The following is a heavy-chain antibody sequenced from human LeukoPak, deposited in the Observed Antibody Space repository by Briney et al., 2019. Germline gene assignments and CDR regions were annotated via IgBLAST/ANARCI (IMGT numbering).Heavy chain of an antibody. Sequence: ASVKVSCKASGYTFTGYYLHWVRQAPGQGLEWMGCVNPNSGDTNYAQKFQGSVTMTRYTSISTVYMELSRLRSDDTAVYYCARASGSYWWFDSWGQGTLVTVSS. CDR2: VNPNSGDT. J-gene: IGHJ5*01. V-gene: IGHV1-2*02. CDR1: GYTFTGYY. CDR3: ARASGSYWWFDS. D-gene: IGHD1-26*01.